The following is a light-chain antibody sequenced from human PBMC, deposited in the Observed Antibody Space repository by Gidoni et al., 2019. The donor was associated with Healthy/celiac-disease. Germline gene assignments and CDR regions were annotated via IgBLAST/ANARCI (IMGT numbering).Light chain of an antibody. Sequence: DSQMTQSPSSLSASVGDRVTITCRASQSISSYLNWYQQKPGKAPKLLIYAASSLQSGVPSRFSCSGSGTDFTLTISILQPEDFATYYCQQSYSTPRTFGQGTKVEIK. V-gene: IGKV1-39*01. CDR3: QQSYSTPRT. CDR1: QSISSY. J-gene: IGKJ1*01. CDR2: AAS.